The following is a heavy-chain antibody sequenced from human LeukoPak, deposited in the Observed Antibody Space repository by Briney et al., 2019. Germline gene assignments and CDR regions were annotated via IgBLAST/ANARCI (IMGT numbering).Heavy chain of an antibody. CDR3: ARDSSRPYYDFWSGYYPYFDY. J-gene: IGHJ4*02. D-gene: IGHD3-3*01. CDR1: GYTFTSYG. V-gene: IGHV1-18*01. Sequence: ASVKVSCKASGYTFTSYGISWVRQAPGQGLEWMGWISAYNGNTNYAQKLQGRVTMTTDTSTSTAYMELRSLRSDDTAVYYCARDSSRPYYDFWSGYYPYFDYWGQGTLVTVSS. CDR2: ISAYNGNT.